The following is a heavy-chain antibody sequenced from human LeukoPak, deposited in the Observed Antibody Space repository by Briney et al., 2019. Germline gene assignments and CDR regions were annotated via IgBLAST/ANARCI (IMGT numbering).Heavy chain of an antibody. D-gene: IGHD6-19*01. CDR2: LYYGGLT. J-gene: IGHJ4*02. CDR3: GRHSDPPRARAVAGAYFDF. V-gene: IGHV4-59*08. CDR1: GGSISSNF. Sequence: PSETLSLTCTVSGGSISSNFWTWIRQPPGKGLEWLGYLYYGGLTIYNPSLKSLVSISRDTSKNQFSLKLTSVNAAETAVYYCGRHSDPPRARAVAGAYFDFWGQGNLVTVSS.